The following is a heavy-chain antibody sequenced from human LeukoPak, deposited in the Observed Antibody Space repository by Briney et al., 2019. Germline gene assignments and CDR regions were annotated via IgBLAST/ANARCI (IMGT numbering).Heavy chain of an antibody. CDR2: ISGSGDYT. CDR3: AKVTYGSGTYGAFDL. J-gene: IGHJ4*02. V-gene: IGHV3-23*01. Sequence: GGSLRLSCAASGFTFSSHGMSWVRQAPGKGLEWVSPISGSGDYTYYADSVKGRFTISRDNSKNTLYLQMNSLRAEDTAIYYCAKVTYGSGTYGAFDLWGQGTLVTVSS. D-gene: IGHD3-10*01. CDR1: GFTFSSHG.